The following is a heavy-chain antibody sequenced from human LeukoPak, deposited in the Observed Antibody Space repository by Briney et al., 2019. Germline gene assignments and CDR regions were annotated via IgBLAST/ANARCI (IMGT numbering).Heavy chain of an antibody. J-gene: IGHJ3*02. V-gene: IGHV4-4*07. CDR1: GGSISSYY. CDR3: ARIAPRGYDAFDI. Sequence: PSETLSLTCTVSGGSISSYYWSWIRQPAGKGLEWIGRIYTSGGTNYNPSFKSRVTMSVDTSKNQFTLKLSSVTAADTAVYYCARIAPRGYDAFDIWGQGTMVTVSS. D-gene: IGHD2-15*01. CDR2: IYTSGGT.